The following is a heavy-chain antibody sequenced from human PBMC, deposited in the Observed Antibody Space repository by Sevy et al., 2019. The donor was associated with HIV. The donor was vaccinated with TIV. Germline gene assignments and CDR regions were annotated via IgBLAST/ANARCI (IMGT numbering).Heavy chain of an antibody. D-gene: IGHD4-17*01. Sequence: SETLSLTCAVSGGSISSTNWRSWVRQPPGKGLEWIGEISHSGTTNYNPSLKSRVTISVDKSKNHFSLKLSSVTAADTAVYYCARFLYGDYVKYFDYWGQGTLVTVSS. CDR3: ARFLYGDYVKYFDY. CDR1: GGSISSTNW. V-gene: IGHV4-4*02. J-gene: IGHJ4*02. CDR2: ISHSGTT.